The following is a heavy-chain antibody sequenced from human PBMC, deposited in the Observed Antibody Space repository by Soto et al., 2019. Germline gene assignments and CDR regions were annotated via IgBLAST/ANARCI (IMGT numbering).Heavy chain of an antibody. V-gene: IGHV3-48*02. CDR1: GFTFSSYS. D-gene: IGHD6-6*01. CDR2: ISSSSSTI. J-gene: IGHJ3*02. Sequence: GGSLRLSCAASGFTFSSYSMNWVRQTPGKGLEWVSYISSSSSTIYYADSVKGRFTISRDNAKNSLYLQMNSLRDEDTAVYYCAREYSSSSRRAFDIWGQGTLVTVSS. CDR3: AREYSSSSRRAFDI.